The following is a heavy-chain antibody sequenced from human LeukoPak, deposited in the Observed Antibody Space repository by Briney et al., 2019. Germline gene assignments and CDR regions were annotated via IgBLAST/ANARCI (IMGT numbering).Heavy chain of an antibody. V-gene: IGHV4-34*01. Sequence: PSETLSLTCTVYGGSFSGYCWSWIRQPPGKGLEWIGEINHSGSTNYNPSLKSRVTISVDTSKKQFSLKLSSVTAADTAVYYCARLKVALIAAAATMWFDPWGQGTLVTVSS. D-gene: IGHD6-13*01. CDR3: ARLKVALIAAAATMWFDP. CDR1: GGSFSGYC. CDR2: INHSGST. J-gene: IGHJ5*02.